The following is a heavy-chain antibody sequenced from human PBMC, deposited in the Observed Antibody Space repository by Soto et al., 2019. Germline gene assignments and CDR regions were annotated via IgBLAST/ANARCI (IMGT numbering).Heavy chain of an antibody. D-gene: IGHD3-22*01. V-gene: IGHV4-59*01. CDR3: ARESQYDSGRKFDP. Sequence: PSETLSLTCTVSGGSISSYYWSWIRQPPGKGLEWIGHIYSSGSTNYNPSLKSRVTISVDTSKKQLSLKLSSVTAADTAVYYCARESQYDSGRKFDPWGQGTLVTVSS. CDR2: IYSSGST. CDR1: GGSISSYY. J-gene: IGHJ5*02.